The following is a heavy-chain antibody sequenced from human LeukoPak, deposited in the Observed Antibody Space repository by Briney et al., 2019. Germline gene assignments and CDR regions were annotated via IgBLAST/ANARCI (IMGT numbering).Heavy chain of an antibody. CDR3: ARDTYYYDSSGYADY. CDR1: GYTFTSYG. CDR2: IRDYNGNT. V-gene: IGHV1-18*01. D-gene: IGHD3-22*01. Sequence: ASVKVSCKASGYTFTSYGISGVRQAPAQGLEWMGWIRDYNGNTNYAQKLQGRVTMPTDTSPSTANMELKSLRSDDPTVYYCARDTYYYDSSGYADYWGQGTLVTVSS. J-gene: IGHJ4*02.